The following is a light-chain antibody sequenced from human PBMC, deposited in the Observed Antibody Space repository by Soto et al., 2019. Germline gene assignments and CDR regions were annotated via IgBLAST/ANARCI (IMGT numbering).Light chain of an antibody. CDR3: QQYGSSRT. J-gene: IGKJ1*01. Sequence: EIVLTQSPGTLSLSPGERATLSCRASQSLSSNYLAWYQQKPGQALRLLIYGASSRATGIPDRFSGSGSGTDFTLTISRLEPEDFAVYYCQQYGSSRTFGQGTKVEIK. V-gene: IGKV3-20*01. CDR2: GAS. CDR1: QSLSSNY.